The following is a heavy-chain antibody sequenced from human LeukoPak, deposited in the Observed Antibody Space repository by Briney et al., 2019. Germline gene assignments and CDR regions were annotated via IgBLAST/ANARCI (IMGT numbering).Heavy chain of an antibody. CDR1: GFTFSPYI. Sequence: GGSLRLSCAASGFTFSPYIMNWFRQAPGKGLAWVSSISSSSSHIYYADSVKGRFTISRDNARNSLYLLMNSLRAEDTAVYYCARGVGAVYWYFDLWGRGTLVTVSS. D-gene: IGHD1-26*01. CDR2: ISSSSSHI. CDR3: ARGVGAVYWYFDL. V-gene: IGHV3-21*04. J-gene: IGHJ2*01.